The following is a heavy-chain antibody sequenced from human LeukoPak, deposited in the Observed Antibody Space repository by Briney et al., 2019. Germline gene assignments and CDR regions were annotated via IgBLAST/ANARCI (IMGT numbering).Heavy chain of an antibody. CDR2: IGDSGVTT. Sequence: GGSLRLSCAASGFTFSSYGMNWVRQAPGKGLEWVSGIGDSGVTTYYAESVKGRFTVSRDNSKNTLYLQMSSLRAEDTAVYYCARALWISFDYWGRGTLVTVSS. CDR3: ARALWISFDY. V-gene: IGHV3-23*01. CDR1: GFTFSSYG. J-gene: IGHJ4*02. D-gene: IGHD1-1*01.